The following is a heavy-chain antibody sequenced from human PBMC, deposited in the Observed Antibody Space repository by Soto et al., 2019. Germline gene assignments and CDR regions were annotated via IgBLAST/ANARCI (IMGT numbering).Heavy chain of an antibody. CDR1: GFTFSRYN. CDR2: ISSGSDYI. D-gene: IGHD3-3*01. CDR3: ASGRSPTFEYLFSGFFGP. V-gene: IGHV3-21*01. J-gene: IGHJ5*02. Sequence: GGSLRLSCAASGFTFSRYNMNWVRQAPGKGLEWVSSISSGSDYISYADSVKGRFTISRDNAENSLFLQLSSLRDEDTAVYYCASGRSPTFEYLFSGFFGPWGQGNPVTGSS.